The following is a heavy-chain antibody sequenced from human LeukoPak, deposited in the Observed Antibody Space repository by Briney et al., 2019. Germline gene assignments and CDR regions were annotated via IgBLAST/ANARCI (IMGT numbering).Heavy chain of an antibody. CDR2: INPNSGGT. CDR1: GYTFTGYY. CDR3: ARDDSSGWYGNFDY. J-gene: IGHJ4*02. Sequence: ASVKVSCKASGYTFTGYYMHRVRQAPGQGLEWMGWINPNSGGTNYAQKFQGRVTMTRDTSISTAYMELSRLRSDDTAVYYCARDDSSGWYGNFDYWGQGTLVTVSS. D-gene: IGHD6-19*01. V-gene: IGHV1-2*02.